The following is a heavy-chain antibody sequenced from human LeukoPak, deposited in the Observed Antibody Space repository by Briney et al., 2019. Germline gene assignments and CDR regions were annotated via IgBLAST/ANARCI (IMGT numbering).Heavy chain of an antibody. Sequence: GASVKVPCKASGYTFTGYYMHWVRQAPGQGLEWMGWINPNSGGTNYAQKFQGWVTMTRDTSISTAYMELSRLRSDDTAVYYYARGAFHGDYDYWGQGTLVTVSS. V-gene: IGHV1-2*04. J-gene: IGHJ4*02. CDR2: INPNSGGT. D-gene: IGHD4-17*01. CDR3: ARGAFHGDYDY. CDR1: GYTFTGYY.